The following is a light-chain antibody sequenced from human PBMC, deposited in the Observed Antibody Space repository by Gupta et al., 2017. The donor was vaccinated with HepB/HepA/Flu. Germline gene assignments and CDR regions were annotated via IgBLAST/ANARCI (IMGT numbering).Light chain of an antibody. J-gene: IGLJ1*01. Sequence: QSVLTQPPSMSGAPGQRFTISCTRRSSSIGAKYDVHWYQQHPGTVPKLVIYANNIRPSGVPERFSGSKSGASASLASTGLQAEDEATYYCQSYDSSLSEYVFGTGTKVTVL. CDR1: SSSIGAKYD. CDR2: ANN. CDR3: QSYDSSLSEYV. V-gene: IGLV1-40*01.